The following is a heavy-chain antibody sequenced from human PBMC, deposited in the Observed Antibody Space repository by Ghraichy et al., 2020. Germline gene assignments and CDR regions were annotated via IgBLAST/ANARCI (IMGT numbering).Heavy chain of an antibody. CDR3: ARDLTYYDFWSGYYFKTDLDY. J-gene: IGHJ4*02. V-gene: IGHV3-21*01. Sequence: GESLNISCAASGFTFSSYSMNWVRQAPGKGLEWVSSISSSSSYIYYADSVKGRFTISRDNAKNSLYLQMNSLRAEDTAVYYCARDLTYYDFWSGYYFKTDLDYWGQGTLVTVSS. CDR1: GFTFSSYS. D-gene: IGHD3-3*01. CDR2: ISSSSSYI.